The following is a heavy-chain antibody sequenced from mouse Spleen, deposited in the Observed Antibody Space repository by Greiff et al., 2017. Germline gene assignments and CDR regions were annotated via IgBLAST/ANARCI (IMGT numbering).Heavy chain of an antibody. V-gene: IGHV5-17*01. CDR3: ARPGNGYYVSLFDY. CDR2: ISSGSSTI. CDR1: GFTFSDYG. D-gene: IGHD2-3*01. Sequence: EVMLVESGGGLVKPGGSLKLSCAASGFTFSDYGMHWVRQAPEKGLEWVAYISSGSSTIYYADTVKGRFTISRDNAKNTLFLQMTSLRSEDTAMYYCARPGNGYYVSLFDYWGQGTTLTVSS. J-gene: IGHJ2*01.